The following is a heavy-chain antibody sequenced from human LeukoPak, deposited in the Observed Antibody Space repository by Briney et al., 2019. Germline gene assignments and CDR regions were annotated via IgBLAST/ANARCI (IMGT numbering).Heavy chain of an antibody. CDR3: ARTLGDYGTTYYYYYMDV. V-gene: IGHV4-38-2*01. CDR1: GYSVGSGYY. J-gene: IGHJ6*03. Sequence: SETLSLTCAVSGYSVGSGYYWAWIRQPPGKGLEWIGSIYRTGSTYYNPSLRSRVTLSLDTSYNQLSLRLRSVTAADTATYFCARTLGDYGTTYYYYYMDVWGQGTTVTVSS. D-gene: IGHD4-17*01. CDR2: IYRTGST.